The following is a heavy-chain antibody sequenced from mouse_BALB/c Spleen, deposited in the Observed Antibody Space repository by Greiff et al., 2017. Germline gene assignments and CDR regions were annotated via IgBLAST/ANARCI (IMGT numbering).Heavy chain of an antibody. Sequence: DVKLVESGAELVKPGASVKLSCTASGFNIKDTYMHWVKQRPEQGLEWIGRIDPANGNTKYDPKFQGKATITADTSSNTAYLQLSSLTSEDTAVYYCNAITTVVARAYWGQGTLVTVSA. CDR2: IDPANGNT. CDR1: GFNIKDTY. J-gene: IGHJ3*01. D-gene: IGHD1-1*01. V-gene: IGHV14-3*02. CDR3: NAITTVVARAY.